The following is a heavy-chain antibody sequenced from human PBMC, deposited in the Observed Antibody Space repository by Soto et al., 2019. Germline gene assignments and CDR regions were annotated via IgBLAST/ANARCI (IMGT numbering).Heavy chain of an antibody. CDR2: ITSSGRFR. CDR1: GFDFSDFA. D-gene: IGHD4-17*01. V-gene: IGHV3-11*01. J-gene: IGHJ6*02. Sequence: QVHLVESGGGLGKPGGSLRLSCEASGFDFSDFAMSWIRQAPGKGLESVSYITSSGRFRYYADSVKGRFTISRDNAKNSLYLQMNSLRAEDTAMYYCARVQGDGYGDSEAYNYGMDVWGQGTPVTVSS. CDR3: ARVQGDGYGDSEAYNYGMDV.